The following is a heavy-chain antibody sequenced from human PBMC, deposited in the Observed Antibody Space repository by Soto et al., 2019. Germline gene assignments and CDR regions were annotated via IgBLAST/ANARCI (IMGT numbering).Heavy chain of an antibody. V-gene: IGHV3-9*01. D-gene: IGHD3-10*01. CDR3: AKDKGEYIKPDAFDI. CDR1: GFTFDDYA. Sequence: GGSLRLSCAASGFTFDDYAMHWVRQAPGKGLEWVSGISWNSGSIGYADSVKGRFTISRDNAKNSLYLQMNSLRAEDTALYYCAKDKGEYIKPDAFDIWGQGTMVTVSS. CDR2: ISWNSGSI. J-gene: IGHJ3*02.